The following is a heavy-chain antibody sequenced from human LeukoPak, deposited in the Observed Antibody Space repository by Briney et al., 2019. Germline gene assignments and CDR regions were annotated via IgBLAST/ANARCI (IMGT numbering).Heavy chain of an antibody. CDR1: GGSISSSYYY. CDR3: ARVCCGWKYYYYYYGMDV. CDR2: IYDSGST. Sequence: SETLSLTCTVSGGSISSSYYYWGWIRQPPGKGLEWIGSIYDSGSTYYNPSLKSRVTISVDTSKNQFSLKLSSVTAADTAVYYCARVCCGWKYYYYYYGMDVWGQGTTVTVSS. D-gene: IGHD6-19*01. V-gene: IGHV4-39*01. J-gene: IGHJ6*02.